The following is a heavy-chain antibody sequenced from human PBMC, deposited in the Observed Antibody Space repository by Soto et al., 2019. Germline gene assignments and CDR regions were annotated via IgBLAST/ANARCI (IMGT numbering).Heavy chain of an antibody. CDR2: ISYDGSNK. V-gene: IGHV3-30*03. D-gene: IGHD3-9*01. CDR1: GFTFSSYG. CDR3: AVGYDILTGYHRYYYYYGMDV. Sequence: LRLSCAASGFTFSSYGMHWVRQAPGKGLEWVAVISYDGSNKYYADSVKGRFTISGDNSKNTLYLQMNSLRAEDTAVYYCAVGYDILTGYHRYYYYYGMDVWGQGTTVTVSS. J-gene: IGHJ6*02.